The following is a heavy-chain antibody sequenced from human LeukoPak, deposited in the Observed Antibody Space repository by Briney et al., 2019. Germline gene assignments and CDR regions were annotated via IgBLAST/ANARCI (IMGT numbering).Heavy chain of an antibody. CDR3: ARVDTVTTSVDY. CDR2: IYYSGTT. Sequence: SETLSLTCSVSGGSISGYYWSWIRQPPGKGLEWIGYIYYSGTTIYNPSLKSRLTISVDTSKNQFSLKLSSVTAADTAVYYCARVDTVTTSVDYWGQGTLVTVSS. J-gene: IGHJ4*02. D-gene: IGHD4-17*01. CDR1: GGSISGYY. V-gene: IGHV4-59*01.